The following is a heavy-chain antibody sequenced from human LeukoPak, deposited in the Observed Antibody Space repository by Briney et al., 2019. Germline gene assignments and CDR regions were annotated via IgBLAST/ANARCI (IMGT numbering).Heavy chain of an antibody. CDR3: ARELLEDY. J-gene: IGHJ4*02. V-gene: IGHV4-39*07. CDR1: GGSISSSSYY. D-gene: IGHD1-26*01. CDR2: IYYSGST. Sequence: SETLSLTCTVSGGSISSSSYYWGWIRQPPGKGLEWIGSIYYSGSTHYNPSLKSRVTISVDTSKNQFSLKLSSVTAADTAVYYCARELLEDYWGQGTLVTVSS.